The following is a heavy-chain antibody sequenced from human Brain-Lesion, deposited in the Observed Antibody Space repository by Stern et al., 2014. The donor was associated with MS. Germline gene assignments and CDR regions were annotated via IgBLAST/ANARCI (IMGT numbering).Heavy chain of an antibody. J-gene: IGHJ4*02. CDR3: AREGETSDFFPFDY. D-gene: IGHD3/OR15-3a*01. V-gene: IGHV4-61*02. CDR1: GGSMNSRPYY. Sequence: QLQLQESGPGLVKPSQTLSLTCTVSGGSMNSRPYYWNWLRQPAGKALEWIGRIYISGSTNYNPSLESRVTISIDTSKNQLSLKLRSVPAADTAVYYCAREGETSDFFPFDYWGQGAQVIVSS. CDR2: IYISGST.